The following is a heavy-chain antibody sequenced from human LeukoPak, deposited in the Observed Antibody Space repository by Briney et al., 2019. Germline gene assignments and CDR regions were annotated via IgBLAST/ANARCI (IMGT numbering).Heavy chain of an antibody. CDR1: GFTFSDHY. CDR2: INTDGSST. D-gene: IGHD6-6*01. V-gene: IGHV3-74*01. CDR3: ARVRPWTFDY. Sequence: PGGSLRLSCAASGFTFSDHYMDWVRQAPGKGLVWVSRINTDGSSTSYADSVKGRFTISRDNAKNTLYLQMNSLRAEDTAVYYCARVRPWTFDYWGQGTLVTVSS. J-gene: IGHJ4*02.